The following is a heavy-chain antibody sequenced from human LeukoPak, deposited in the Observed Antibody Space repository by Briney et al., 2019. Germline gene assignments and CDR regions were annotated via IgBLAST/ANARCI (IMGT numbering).Heavy chain of an antibody. CDR2: IYYSGAT. D-gene: IGHD3-10*01. CDR3: ARRASGSGNVGY. Sequence: SETLSLTCTDSGDSVSSSSYYWVWIRQPPGKGLEWIGNIYYSGATYYNPSLKSRVIISIDTSKNQFSLRLTSVTAVDTAVYYCARRASGSGNVGYWGQGTLVTVSS. V-gene: IGHV4-39*01. J-gene: IGHJ4*02. CDR1: GDSVSSSSYY.